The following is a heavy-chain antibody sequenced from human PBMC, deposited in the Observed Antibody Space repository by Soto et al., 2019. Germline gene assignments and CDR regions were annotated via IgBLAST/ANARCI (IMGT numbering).Heavy chain of an antibody. CDR3: ARGWGCSNGSCYFTS. CDR1: GFTFGSYS. CDR2: ISSTSSAI. J-gene: IGHJ5*02. D-gene: IGHD2-15*01. Sequence: DVQLVESGGGLVQPGGSLTLSCAASGFTFGSYSMNWVRQAPGKGLEWVSYISSTSSAIWYADSLKGRFIISRDNAENSLYLQMHSLRAEDTAVYFCARGWGCSNGSCYFTSWGQGTLVTVSS. V-gene: IGHV3-48*04.